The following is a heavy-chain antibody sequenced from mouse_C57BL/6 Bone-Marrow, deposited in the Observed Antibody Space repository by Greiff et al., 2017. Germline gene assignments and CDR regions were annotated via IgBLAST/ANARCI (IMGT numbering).Heavy chain of an antibody. Sequence: VKLQQSGAELVRPGASVTLSCKASGYTFTDYEMHWVKQTPVHGLEWIGAIDPETGGTAYNQKFKGKAILTADKSSSTAYMALRSLTSEDSAVYYCTREGIYYDYDGGGPAWFAYWGQGTLVTVSA. CDR3: TREGIYYDYDGGGPAWFAY. CDR2: IDPETGGT. J-gene: IGHJ3*01. D-gene: IGHD2-4*01. V-gene: IGHV1-15*01. CDR1: GYTFTDYE.